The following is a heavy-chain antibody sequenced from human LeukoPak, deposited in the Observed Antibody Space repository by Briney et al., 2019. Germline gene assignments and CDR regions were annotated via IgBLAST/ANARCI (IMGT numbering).Heavy chain of an antibody. CDR1: GGTLSSYA. J-gene: IGHJ4*02. CDR2: IIPIFGTA. CDR3: AMDCGGDCYWHYFDY. Sequence: SVKVSCKASGGTLSSYAISWVRQAPGQGLEWMGRIIPIFGTANYAQKFQGRVTITTDESTSTAYMELSSLRSEDTAVYYCAMDCGGDCYWHYFDYWGQGTLVTVSS. V-gene: IGHV1-69*05. D-gene: IGHD2-21*02.